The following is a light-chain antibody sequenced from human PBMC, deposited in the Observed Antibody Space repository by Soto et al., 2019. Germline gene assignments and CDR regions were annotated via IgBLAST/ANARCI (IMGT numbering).Light chain of an antibody. V-gene: IGKV1-9*01. CDR1: QGISSY. CDR3: QQFNSYPRT. J-gene: IGKJ3*01. CDR2: ATS. Sequence: IQLTQSPSPLSASVGDRVTITCRASQGISSYLAWYQQKPGKAPKLLIYATSTLQSGVPSRFSGSGSGTDFTLTISSLQPEDFATYYCQQFNSYPRTFGPGTKVDIK.